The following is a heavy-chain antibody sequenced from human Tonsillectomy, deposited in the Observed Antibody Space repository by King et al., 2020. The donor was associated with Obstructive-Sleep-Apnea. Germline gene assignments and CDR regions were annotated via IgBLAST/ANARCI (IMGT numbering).Heavy chain of an antibody. Sequence: VQLVESGGGVVQPGRSLRLSCAASGFTFSTNVMHWVRQAPGKGLEWVAVMSYDGSNKYYADSVKGRFTISRDNSKNTLYLQMNSLRPEDTAVYYCARDLLLWVGDETPNYFDYWGQGTLVTVSS. CDR2: MSYDGSNK. J-gene: IGHJ4*02. V-gene: IGHV3-30*04. CDR3: ARDLLLWVGDETPNYFDY. CDR1: GFTFSTNV. D-gene: IGHD3-10*01.